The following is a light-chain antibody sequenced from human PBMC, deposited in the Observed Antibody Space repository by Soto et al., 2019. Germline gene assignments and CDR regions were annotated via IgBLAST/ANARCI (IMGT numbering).Light chain of an antibody. J-gene: IGLJ2*01. Sequence: QSVLTQPPSVSGAPGQRVTISCTGSSSNIGAGYDVHWYQQLPGTAPKLLIYGNSNRPSGVPDRFSGSKSGTSASLAITGPRVGVGGDYSGQSYDNGLMGVFGGGT. CDR1: SSNIGAGYD. CDR3: QSYDNGLMGV. V-gene: IGLV1-40*01. CDR2: GNS.